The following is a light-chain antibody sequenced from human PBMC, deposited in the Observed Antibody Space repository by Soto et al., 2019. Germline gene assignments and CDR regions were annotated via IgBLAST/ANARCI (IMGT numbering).Light chain of an antibody. CDR1: QGIAIW. Sequence: DIQMTQSPSTLSASVGDRVTITCRASQGIAIWLSWYQQKPGKAPILIIYDASNLKSGVPSRFSGSGSGTEFTLTISSLQPEDFASYYCQQHRSYPVTFGGGTKVEIK. CDR2: DAS. J-gene: IGKJ4*01. V-gene: IGKV1-5*01. CDR3: QQHRSYPVT.